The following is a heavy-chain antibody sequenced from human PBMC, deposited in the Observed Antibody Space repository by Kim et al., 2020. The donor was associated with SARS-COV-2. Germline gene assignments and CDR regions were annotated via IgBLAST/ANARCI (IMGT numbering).Heavy chain of an antibody. CDR3: AKKGPGFDP. V-gene: IGHV1-3*01. Sequence: GNKKYSQKCQGGVTITRDTAASTAYMGLSSLRSEDTAVYYCAKKGPGFDPWGQGTLVTVSS. J-gene: IGHJ5*02. CDR2: GNK.